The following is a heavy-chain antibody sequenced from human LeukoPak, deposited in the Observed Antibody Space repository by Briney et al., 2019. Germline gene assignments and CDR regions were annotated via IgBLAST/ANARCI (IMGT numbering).Heavy chain of an antibody. CDR3: ARSVVVPAAFNWFDP. CDR1: GGSISSSNYY. V-gene: IGHV4-39*01. D-gene: IGHD2-2*01. CDR2: LSGST. Sequence: SETLSLTCTVSGGSISSSNYYWGWIRRPPGKGLEWLGSLSGSTYYNPSLKSRVTISGDTSKNQFSLNLSSVTAADTAVYYCARSVVVPAAFNWFDPWGQGILVTVSS. J-gene: IGHJ5*02.